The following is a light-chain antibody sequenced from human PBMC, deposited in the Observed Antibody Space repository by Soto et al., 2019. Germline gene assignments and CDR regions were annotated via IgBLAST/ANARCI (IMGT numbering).Light chain of an antibody. CDR1: SSNIGSNY. CDR2: RNS. J-gene: IGLJ2*01. Sequence: QSVLTQPPSASGTPGQRVTLSCSGSSSNIGSNYVYWYQQLPGTVPQLLIYRNSERPSGVPDRFSGSKSGTSASLAISGLRSEDEADYYCAAWDDSLSGVVFGGGTELTV. CDR3: AAWDDSLSGVV. V-gene: IGLV1-47*01.